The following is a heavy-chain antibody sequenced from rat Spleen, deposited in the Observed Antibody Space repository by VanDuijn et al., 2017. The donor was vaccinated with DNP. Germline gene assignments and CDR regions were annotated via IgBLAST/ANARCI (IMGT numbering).Heavy chain of an antibody. Sequence: QVQLKESGPGMVQPSQTLSLTCTVSGFSLTDYNVHWVRQPPGKGLEWIAAMSSGGSTYYNSALKSRLSISRDTSKSQVFLEMSSLHTEDTGTYYCARTGYHSGAMDAWGQGTSVTVSS. CDR1: GFSLTDYN. J-gene: IGHJ4*01. V-gene: IGHV2S12*01. CDR2: MSSGGST. CDR3: ARTGYHSGAMDA. D-gene: IGHD1-1*01.